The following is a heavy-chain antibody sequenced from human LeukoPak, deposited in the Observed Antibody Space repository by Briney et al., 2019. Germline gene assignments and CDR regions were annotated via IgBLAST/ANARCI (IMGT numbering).Heavy chain of an antibody. CDR2: ISSSSSYI. V-gene: IGHV3-21*01. D-gene: IGHD3-10*01. CDR1: GFTFSSYS. Sequence: PGGSLRLSCVASGFTFSSYSMNWVRQAPGKGLEWVSSISSSSSYIYYADSVKGRFTISRDNAKNSLYLQMNSLRAEDTAVYYCASDHYYGSGSFSRPSDYWGQGTLVTVSS. CDR3: ASDHYYGSGSFSRPSDY. J-gene: IGHJ4*02.